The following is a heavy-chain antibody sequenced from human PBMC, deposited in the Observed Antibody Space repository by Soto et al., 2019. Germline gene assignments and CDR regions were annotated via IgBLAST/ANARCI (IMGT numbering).Heavy chain of an antibody. CDR2: IIPILGIA. CDR3: ARAGYCSGGSCYANFDY. D-gene: IGHD2-15*01. V-gene: IGHV1-69*02. Sequence: QVQLVQSGAEVKKPGSSVKVSCKASGGTFSSYTISWVRQAPGQGLEWMGRIIPILGIANYAQKFQGRVTSTADKSTSTAYRELSSLRSEDTAVYYCARAGYCSGGSCYANFDYWGQGTLVTVSS. CDR1: GGTFSSYT. J-gene: IGHJ4*02.